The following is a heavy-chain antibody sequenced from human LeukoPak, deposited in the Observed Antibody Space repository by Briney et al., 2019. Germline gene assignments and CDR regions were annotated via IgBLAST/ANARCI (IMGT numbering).Heavy chain of an antibody. CDR3: ALSYYDFWSAYPPQYNWFDP. J-gene: IGHJ5*02. D-gene: IGHD3-3*01. CDR1: GYSFTSYW. CDR2: IYPGDSDT. V-gene: IGHV5-51*01. Sequence: GESLKISCRGSGYSFTSYWIGWVRQMPGKGLEWMGIIYPGDSDTRYSPSFQGQVTISADKSISTAYLQWSSLKASDTAMYYCALSYYDFWSAYPPQYNWFDPRGQGTLVTVSS.